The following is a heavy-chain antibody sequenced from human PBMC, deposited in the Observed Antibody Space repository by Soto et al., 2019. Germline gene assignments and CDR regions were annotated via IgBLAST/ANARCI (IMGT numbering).Heavy chain of an antibody. CDR3: AKGEPAALKHIGRGYGMDV. J-gene: IGHJ6*02. CDR1: GFTFSSYG. V-gene: IGHV3-30*18. D-gene: IGHD2-2*01. CDR2: ISYDGSNK. Sequence: QVQLVESGGGVVQPGRSLRLSCAASGFTFSSYGMHWVRQAPGKGLEWVAVISYDGSNKYYADSVKGRFTISRDNSKNTLYLQMNSLRAEDTAVYYCAKGEPAALKHIGRGYGMDVWGQGTTVTVSS.